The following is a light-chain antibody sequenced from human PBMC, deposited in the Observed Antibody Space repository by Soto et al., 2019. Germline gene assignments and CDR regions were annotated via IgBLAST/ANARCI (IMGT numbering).Light chain of an antibody. CDR3: QQYASSPLT. V-gene: IGKV3-20*01. J-gene: IGKJ4*01. Sequence: EIVLTQSTGTLSVSPGERATLSCRASQSVGRNYLAWYQQKPGQAPRLLIYDASNRATGIPDRFSGSGSGTDFTLTISRLEPEDFAVYYCQQYASSPLTFGGGTKVE. CDR1: QSVGRNY. CDR2: DAS.